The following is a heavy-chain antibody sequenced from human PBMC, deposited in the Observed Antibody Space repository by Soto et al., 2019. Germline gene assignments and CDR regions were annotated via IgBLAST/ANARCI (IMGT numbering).Heavy chain of an antibody. V-gene: IGHV4-34*01. J-gene: IGHJ5*02. D-gene: IGHD6-13*01. Sequence: SETLSLTCAVYGGSFSGYYWSWIRQPPGKGLEWIGEINHSGSTNYNPSLKSRVTISVDTSKNQFSLKLSSVTAADTAVYYCARGLLRGFIAAAGRKSNWFDPWGQGTLVT. CDR3: ARGLLRGFIAAAGRKSNWFDP. CDR2: INHSGST. CDR1: GGSFSGYY.